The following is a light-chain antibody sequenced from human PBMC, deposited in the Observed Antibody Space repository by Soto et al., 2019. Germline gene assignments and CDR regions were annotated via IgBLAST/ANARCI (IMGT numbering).Light chain of an antibody. CDR3: ATWDVTLSAV. Sequence: QSVVTQPPSVSGTPGQRVTISCSGGNSNIGSKDVYWYQQFPGMAPKLLIYRNNLRPSGVPARFSGSKAGTSASLAISGLRSEDEAHYYCATWDVTLSAVFGGGTKLTVL. CDR1: NSNIGSKD. CDR2: RNN. J-gene: IGLJ3*02. V-gene: IGLV1-47*01.